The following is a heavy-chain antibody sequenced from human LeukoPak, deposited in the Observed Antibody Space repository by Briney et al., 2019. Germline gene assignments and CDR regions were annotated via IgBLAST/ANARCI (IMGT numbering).Heavy chain of an antibody. CDR3: VRDGEGVAISVNYWFDP. CDR1: GFTFTRYD. J-gene: IGHJ5*02. D-gene: IGHD3-10*01. Sequence: GASVKVSCKASGFTFTRYDINWVRQASGQGLEWMGWMNPNNGNTGYAQKFQGRVTMTRDTSISTAYMELRDLRSEDTAVYYCVRDGEGVAISVNYWFDPWGQGTLVTVSS. CDR2: MNPNNGNT. V-gene: IGHV1-8*01.